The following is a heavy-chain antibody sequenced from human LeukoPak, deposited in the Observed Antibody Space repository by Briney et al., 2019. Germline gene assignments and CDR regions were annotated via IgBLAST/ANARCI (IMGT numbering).Heavy chain of an antibody. CDR1: GGTFSSYT. D-gene: IGHD3-9*01. V-gene: IGHV1-69*02. CDR3: AQDDILTGYPGGWFDP. J-gene: IGHJ5*02. Sequence: ASVKVSCKASGGTFSSYTISWVRQAPRQGLEWMGRIIPILGIANYAQKFQGRVTITADKSTSTAYMELSSLRSEDTAVYYCAQDDILTGYPGGWFDPWGQGTLVTVSS. CDR2: IIPILGIA.